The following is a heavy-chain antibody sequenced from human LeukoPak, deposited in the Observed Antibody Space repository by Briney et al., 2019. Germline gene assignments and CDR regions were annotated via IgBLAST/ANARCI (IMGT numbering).Heavy chain of an antibody. CDR1: GYSFTSYW. V-gene: IGHV5-10-1*01. D-gene: IGHD2-2*01. Sequence: GESLKISCKGFGYSFTSYWISWVRPMPGKGLEGMGRIDPSDYYTHYSPSFQGHVTIPADKSISTAYQQWSSLKASDTAMYYCARHPRIVVVPAAPVGMDVWGKGTTVTVSS. J-gene: IGHJ6*04. CDR3: ARHPRIVVVPAAPVGMDV. CDR2: IDPSDYYT.